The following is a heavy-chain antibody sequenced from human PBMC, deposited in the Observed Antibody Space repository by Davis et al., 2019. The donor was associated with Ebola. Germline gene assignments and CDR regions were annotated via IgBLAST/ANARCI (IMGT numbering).Heavy chain of an antibody. D-gene: IGHD2-2*01. CDR3: AGSRYYYYGMDV. CDR2: IDPSDSYT. J-gene: IGHJ6*02. CDR1: GYYFTSYW. Sequence: GESLKISCKGSGYYFTSYWISWVRQMPGRGLEWMGRIDPSDSYTNYSPSFQGHVTISADKSISTAYLQWSSLKASDTAMYYCAGSRYYYYGMDVWGQGTTVTVSS. V-gene: IGHV5-10-1*01.